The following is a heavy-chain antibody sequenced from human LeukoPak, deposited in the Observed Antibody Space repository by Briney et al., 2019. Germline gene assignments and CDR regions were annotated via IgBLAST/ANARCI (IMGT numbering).Heavy chain of an antibody. CDR2: IYPGDSDT. CDR1: GYSFTSYW. CDR3: AREDPMSGSYSGAFDI. J-gene: IGHJ3*02. D-gene: IGHD1-26*01. V-gene: IGHV5-51*01. Sequence: GESLKISCKGSGYSFTSYWIGWVRQMPGKGLEWMGIIYPGDSDTRYSPSFQGQVTISADKSISTAYLQWSSLKAPDTAMYYCAREDPMSGSYSGAFDIWGQGTVVTVSS.